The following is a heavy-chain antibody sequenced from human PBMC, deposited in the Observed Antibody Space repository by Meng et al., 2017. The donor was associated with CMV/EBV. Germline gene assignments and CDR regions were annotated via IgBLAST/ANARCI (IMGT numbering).Heavy chain of an antibody. CDR1: GFTFSSYA. Sequence: GESLKISCAASGFTFSSYAMHWVRQAPDKGLEWVAVISYDGSNKYYADSVKGRFTISRDNSKNTLYLQMNRLRAEDTAVYYCARDTAVLRLLEWLFGDGMDVWGQGTTVTVSS. CDR3: ARDTAVLRLLEWLFGDGMDV. CDR2: ISYDGSNK. J-gene: IGHJ6*02. V-gene: IGHV3-30-3*01. D-gene: IGHD3-3*01.